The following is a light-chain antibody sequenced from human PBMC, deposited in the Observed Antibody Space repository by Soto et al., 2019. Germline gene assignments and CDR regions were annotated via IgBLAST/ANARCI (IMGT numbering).Light chain of an antibody. J-gene: IGKJ4*01. V-gene: IGKV1-39*01. Sequence: DIQMTQSPSSLSASVGDRVTITCRASQGVSIYLNWYQQKPGKAPKLLIYTASSLQSGVPLRFSGSGSGTDFTLTITSVQPEDFATYYCQQSYSSPLTFGGGTKVAIK. CDR2: TAS. CDR3: QQSYSSPLT. CDR1: QGVSIY.